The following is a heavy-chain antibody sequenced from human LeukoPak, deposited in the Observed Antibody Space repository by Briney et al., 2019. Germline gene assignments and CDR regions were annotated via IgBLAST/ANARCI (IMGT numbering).Heavy chain of an antibody. Sequence: PSETLSLTCTVSGGSISSSSYYWGWIRQPPGKGLEWIGSIYYSGSTYYNPSLKSRVTISVDTSKNQFSLKLSSVTAADTAVYYCASRYCSGGSCPFDYWGQGTLVTVSS. CDR3: ASRYCSGGSCPFDY. V-gene: IGHV4-39*01. J-gene: IGHJ4*02. CDR1: GGSISSSSYY. CDR2: IYYSGST. D-gene: IGHD2-15*01.